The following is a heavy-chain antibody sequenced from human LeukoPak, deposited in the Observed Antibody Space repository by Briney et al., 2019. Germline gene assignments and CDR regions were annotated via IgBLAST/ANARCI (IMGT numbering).Heavy chain of an antibody. CDR1: SFTFSNHW. D-gene: IGHD2-2*01. CDR3: AKDFDPSVVVPAAPDDY. V-gene: IGHV3-30*02. CDR2: IRYDGSNK. J-gene: IGHJ4*02. Sequence: GGSLRLSCAASSFTFSNHWIHWVRHGPGKGLEWVAFIRYDGSNKYYADSVKGRFTISRDNSKNTLYLQMNSLRAEDTAVYYCAKDFDPSVVVPAAPDDYWGQGTLVTVSS.